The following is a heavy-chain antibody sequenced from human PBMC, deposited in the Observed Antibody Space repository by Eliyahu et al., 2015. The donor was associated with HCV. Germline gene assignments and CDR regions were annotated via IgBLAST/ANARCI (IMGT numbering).Heavy chain of an antibody. Sequence: EVQLLESGGGLVQPGGSLRLSCAASGFTFXXYAXXWVRQAPGKGLEWVXAISGXGGSTYYADSVKGRFTISRDNSKNTLYLQMNSLRAEDTAVYYCAKTVGSMVRGVIAPYYYYGMDVWGQGTTVTVSS. J-gene: IGHJ6*02. CDR3: AKTVGSMVRGVIAPYYYYGMDV. V-gene: IGHV3-23*01. CDR2: ISGXGGST. D-gene: IGHD3-10*01. CDR1: GFTFXXYA.